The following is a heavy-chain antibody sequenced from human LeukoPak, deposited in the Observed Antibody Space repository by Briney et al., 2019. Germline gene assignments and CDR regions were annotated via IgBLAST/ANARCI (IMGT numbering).Heavy chain of an antibody. CDR2: INPNSGGT. J-gene: IGHJ5*02. Sequence: ASVKVSCKASGYTFTGYYMHWVRQAPGQGLEWMGWINPNSGGTNYAQKFQGRVTMTRDTSNSTAYMELSRLRSDDTAVYYCAREETGIVGATTSWFDPWGQGTLVTASS. D-gene: IGHD1-26*01. CDR1: GYTFTGYY. V-gene: IGHV1-2*02. CDR3: AREETGIVGATTSWFDP.